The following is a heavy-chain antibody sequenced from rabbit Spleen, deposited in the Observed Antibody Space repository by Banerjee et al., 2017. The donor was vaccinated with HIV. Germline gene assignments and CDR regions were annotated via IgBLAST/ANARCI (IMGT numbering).Heavy chain of an antibody. CDR2: IYTGSSGNT. CDR3: ARDSGTSFSSYGMDL. D-gene: IGHD8-1*01. CDR1: GFSFSSGYF. J-gene: IGHJ6*01. Sequence: LEESGGDLVKPGASLTLTCKASGFSFSSGYFMCWVRQAPGKGPEWIACIYTGSSGNTYYASWAKGRFTISKTSSTAVALQMTSLTAADTATYFCARDSGTSFSSYGMDLWGPGTLVTVS. V-gene: IGHV1S40*01.